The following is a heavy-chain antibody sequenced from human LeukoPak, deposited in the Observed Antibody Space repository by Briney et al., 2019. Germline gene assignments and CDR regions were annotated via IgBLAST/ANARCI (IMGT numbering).Heavy chain of an antibody. V-gene: IGHV4-4*07. CDR3: ARAGVVVPDVPLIDCYYYQLDV. CDR2: VFPTGTT. D-gene: IGHD2-21*02. J-gene: IGHJ6*03. CDR1: GGSVNSFY. Sequence: PSETLSLTCTVSGGSVNSFYWNWFRQPAAKGLEWIGRVFPTGTTNYNPSLKSRATISVDRSKNQFSLELNSVTAADTAVYYCARAGVVVPDVPLIDCYYYQLDVWGKGTTVIVSS.